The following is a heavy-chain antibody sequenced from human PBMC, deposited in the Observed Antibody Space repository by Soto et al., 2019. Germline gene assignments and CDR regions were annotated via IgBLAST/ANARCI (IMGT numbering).Heavy chain of an antibody. CDR1: GGSISSIDYY. CDR3: ARAGRVIAANY. V-gene: IGHV4-30-4*01. CDR2: IYYSGST. J-gene: IGHJ4*02. Sequence: QVQLQESGPGLVKPSQTLSLTCTVSGGSISSIDYYWSWIRQPPGKGLEWIGYIYYSGSTYYNPSLKGRLTISIDTSKNQFSLNLSSVTAADTAVYYCARAGRVIAANYWGQGTLVTVSS. D-gene: IGHD6-13*01.